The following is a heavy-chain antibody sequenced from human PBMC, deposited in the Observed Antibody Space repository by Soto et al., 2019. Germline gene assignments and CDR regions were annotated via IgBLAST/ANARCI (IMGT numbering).Heavy chain of an antibody. CDR3: ARGSGWSDY. D-gene: IGHD6-19*01. V-gene: IGHV1-3*05. CDR1: GYTFTSYA. Sequence: QVQLVQSGAEEKKPGASVKVSCKASGYTFTSYAMHWVRQAPGQRLEWMGWVNAGNCNTKYSQKFQGRVTITRDTSASTAYMELSSLRSEEAAVDSCARGSGWSDYWGQGTLVTVSS. CDR2: VNAGNCNT. J-gene: IGHJ4*02.